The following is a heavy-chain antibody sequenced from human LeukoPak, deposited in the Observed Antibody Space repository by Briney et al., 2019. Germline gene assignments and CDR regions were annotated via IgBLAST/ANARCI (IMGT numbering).Heavy chain of an antibody. CDR3: ARDEGAPEWFDY. CDR1: GFTFSSYA. CDR2: ISYDGSNK. V-gene: IGHV3-30-3*01. D-gene: IGHD1-26*01. Sequence: GRSLRLSCAASGFTFSSYAMHWVRQAPGKGLEWVAVISYDGSNKYYADSVKGRFTISRDNSKNTLYLQMNSLRAEDTAVYYCARDEGAPEWFDYWGQGTLVTVSS. J-gene: IGHJ4*02.